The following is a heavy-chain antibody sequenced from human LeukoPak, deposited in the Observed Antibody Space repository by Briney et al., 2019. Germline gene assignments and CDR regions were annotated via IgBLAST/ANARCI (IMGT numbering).Heavy chain of an antibody. Sequence: GASVKVSCKASGYIFINHGIAWVRQAPGQGLEYMGWTSADNGNTDYAQNPQGRVTMTTDTSTTTAYMELRSLTSDGTAVYYCARWGPSPSDYWGQGNLVTVSS. D-gene: IGHD3-16*01. J-gene: IGHJ4*02. V-gene: IGHV1-18*01. CDR1: GYIFINHG. CDR3: ARWGPSPSDY. CDR2: TSADNGNT.